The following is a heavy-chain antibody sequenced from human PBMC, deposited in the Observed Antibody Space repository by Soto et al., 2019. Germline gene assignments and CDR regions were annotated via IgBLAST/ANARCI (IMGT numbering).Heavy chain of an antibody. CDR2: ISSSGSTI. D-gene: IGHD3-22*01. Sequence: EVQLVESGGGLVQPGGSLRLSCAASGFTFSSYEMNWVRQAPGKGLEWVSYISSSGSTIYYADSVKGRFTISRDNAKNSLYLQMNSLRAEDTAVYYCARDLPSPAYYYDSSGSLGDYWGQGTLVTVSS. V-gene: IGHV3-48*03. J-gene: IGHJ4*02. CDR3: ARDLPSPAYYYDSSGSLGDY. CDR1: GFTFSSYE.